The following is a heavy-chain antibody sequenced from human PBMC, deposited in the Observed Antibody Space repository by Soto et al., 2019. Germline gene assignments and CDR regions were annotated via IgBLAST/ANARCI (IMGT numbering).Heavy chain of an antibody. D-gene: IGHD3-3*01. CDR2: ISSSGSTI. J-gene: IGHJ4*02. CDR1: GFTCSDYY. V-gene: IGHV3-11*01. CDR3: ASFGDFLEWSYDY. Sequence: PGGSLRHSWAASGFTCSDYYMSWIRQAPGKGLEWVSYISSSGSTIYYADSVKGRFTISRDNAKNSLYLQMNSLRAEDTAVYYCASFGDFLEWSYDYWGQGTLVTVSS.